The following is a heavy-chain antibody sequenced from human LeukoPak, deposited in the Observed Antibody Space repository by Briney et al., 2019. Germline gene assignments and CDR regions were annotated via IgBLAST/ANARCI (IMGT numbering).Heavy chain of an antibody. V-gene: IGHV3-48*04. CDR1: GFTFNSYS. Sequence: PGGSLRLSCAASGFTFNSYSMSWVRQAPGKGLEWVSYISGGTGTIYYADSVKGRFTISRDNAKNSLYLQMNSLRAEDTALYYCAKDTGYYYDSSGNFDYWGQGTLVTASS. D-gene: IGHD3-22*01. CDR2: ISGGTGTI. J-gene: IGHJ4*02. CDR3: AKDTGYYYDSSGNFDY.